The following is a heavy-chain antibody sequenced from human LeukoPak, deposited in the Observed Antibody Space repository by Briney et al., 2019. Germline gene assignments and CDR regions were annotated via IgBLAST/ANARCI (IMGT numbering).Heavy chain of an antibody. CDR1: GYTFTSYD. CDR2: MNPNSGNT. V-gene: IGHV1-8*01. CDR3: ARGLGYFDWLLSFWFDP. Sequence: ASVKVSCKASGYTFTSYDINWVRRATGQGLEWMGWMNPNSGNTGYAQKFQGRVTMTRNTSISTAYMELSSLRSEDTAVYYCARGLGYFDWLLSFWFDPWGQGTLVTVSS. D-gene: IGHD3-9*01. J-gene: IGHJ5*02.